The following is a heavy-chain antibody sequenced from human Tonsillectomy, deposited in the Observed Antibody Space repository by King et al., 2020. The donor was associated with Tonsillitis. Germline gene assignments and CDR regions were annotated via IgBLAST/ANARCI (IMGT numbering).Heavy chain of an antibody. J-gene: IGHJ4*02. Sequence: VQLQQWGAGLLKPSETLSLTCAGYGGSFSGYYWSWIRQPPGKGLEWIGEINHSGSTNYNPSLKSRVTISVDTSKNQFSLKLSSLTAAYTAVYYCARVGVVPAAISYWGQGTLVTVSS. CDR2: INHSGST. CDR1: GGSFSGYY. V-gene: IGHV4-34*01. CDR3: ARVGVVPAAISY. D-gene: IGHD2-2*02.